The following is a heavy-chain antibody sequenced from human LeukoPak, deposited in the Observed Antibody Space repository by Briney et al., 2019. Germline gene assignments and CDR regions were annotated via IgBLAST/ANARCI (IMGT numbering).Heavy chain of an antibody. CDR1: GYSISSGYY. CDR2: IYHSGST. D-gene: IGHD1-1*01. J-gene: IGHJ4*02. V-gene: IGHV4-38-2*01. Sequence: PSETLSLTCAVPGYSISSGYYWGWIRQPPGKGLEWLRSIYHSGSTYYNPSLKSRVTISVDTSKNQFSLKLSSVTAADTAVYYCARAASSGGDYFDYWGQGTLVTVSS. CDR3: ARAASSGGDYFDY.